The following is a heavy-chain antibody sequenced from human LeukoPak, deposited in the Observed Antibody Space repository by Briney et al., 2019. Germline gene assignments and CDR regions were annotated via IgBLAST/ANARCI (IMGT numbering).Heavy chain of an antibody. CDR1: GLTFDDYA. CDR3: AKGSSGWYKVPFDY. J-gene: IGHJ4*02. CDR2: ISWNSGSI. V-gene: IGHV3-9*03. D-gene: IGHD6-19*01. Sequence: GGSLRLSCAASGLTFDDYAMHWVRQAPGKGLEWVSGISWNSGSIGYADSVKGRFTISRDNAKNSLYLQMNSLRAEDMALYYCAKGSSGWYKVPFDYWGQGTLVTVSS.